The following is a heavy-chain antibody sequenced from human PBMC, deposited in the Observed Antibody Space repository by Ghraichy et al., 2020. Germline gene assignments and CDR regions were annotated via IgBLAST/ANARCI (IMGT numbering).Heavy chain of an antibody. D-gene: IGHD2-21*02. CDR2: IYSGGST. Sequence: GGSLRLSCAASGFTVSSNYMSWVRQAPGKGLEWVSVIYSGGSTYYADSVKGRFTISRDNSKNTLYLQMNSLRAEDTAVYYCARGEEIGWRTADAFDIWGQGTMVTVSS. CDR1: GFTVSSNY. CDR3: ARGEEIGWRTADAFDI. J-gene: IGHJ3*02. V-gene: IGHV3-66*02.